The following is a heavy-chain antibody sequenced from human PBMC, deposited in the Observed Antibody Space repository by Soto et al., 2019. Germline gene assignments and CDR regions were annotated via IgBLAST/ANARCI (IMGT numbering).Heavy chain of an antibody. V-gene: IGHV4-30-4*01. CDR1: GGSISSGDYY. CDR2: IYYSGST. J-gene: IGHJ6*02. CDR3: ARDGVWFGDGVAYYYGMDV. D-gene: IGHD3-10*01. Sequence: SETLSRTCTVSGGSISSGDYYWSWIRQPPGKGLEWIGYIYYSGSTYYNPSLKSRVTISVDTSKNQFSLKLSSVTAADTAVYYCARDGVWFGDGVAYYYGMDVWGQGTTATVSS.